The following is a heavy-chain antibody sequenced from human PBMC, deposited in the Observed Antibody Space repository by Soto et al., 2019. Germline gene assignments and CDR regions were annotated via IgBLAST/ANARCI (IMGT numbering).Heavy chain of an antibody. CDR3: ARSVITMVRGVITFSYYYMDV. CDR2: IYYGGST. Sequence: SETLSLTCTVSGGSISSYYWSWIRQPPGKGLEWIGYIYYGGSTNYNPSLKSRVTISVDTSKNQFSLKLSSVTAADTAVYYCARSVITMVRGVITFSYYYMDVWGKGTTVTVSS. CDR1: GGSISSYY. V-gene: IGHV4-59*08. J-gene: IGHJ6*03. D-gene: IGHD3-10*01.